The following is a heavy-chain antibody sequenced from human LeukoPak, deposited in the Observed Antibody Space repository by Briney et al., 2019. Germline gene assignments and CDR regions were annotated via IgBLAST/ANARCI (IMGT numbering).Heavy chain of an antibody. D-gene: IGHD2-2*02. V-gene: IGHV4-59*08. CDR2: IYYSGST. Sequence: SETLSLTRTVSGGSISSYYWIWMRQPPAKGLEWIGYIYYSGSTNYNPSLKSRVTISVDTSKNQFSLKLSSVTAADTAVYSCARGGYCSSTRCYRSFFLDFWGQGTLVTVSS. CDR3: ARGGYCSSTRCYRSFFLDF. CDR1: GGSISSYY. J-gene: IGHJ4*02.